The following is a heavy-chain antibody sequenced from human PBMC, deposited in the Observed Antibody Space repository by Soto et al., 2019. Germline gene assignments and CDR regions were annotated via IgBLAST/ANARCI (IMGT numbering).Heavy chain of an antibody. Sequence: TSETLSLTCAVAGGSISSGGYYWSWIRQPPGKGLEWIGYIYYSGSTNYNPSLKSRVTMSVDTPKNQFSLKLSSVTAADTAVYYCARRGYGPGFPYYYGMDVWGQGTTVTVSS. CDR2: IYYSGST. CDR1: GGSISSGGYY. CDR3: ARRGYGPGFPYYYGMDV. D-gene: IGHD3-10*01. V-gene: IGHV4-61*08. J-gene: IGHJ6*02.